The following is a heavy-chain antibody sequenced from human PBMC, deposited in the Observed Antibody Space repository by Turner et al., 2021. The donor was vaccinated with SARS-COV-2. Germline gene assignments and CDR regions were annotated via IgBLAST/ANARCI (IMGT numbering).Heavy chain of an antibody. CDR3: ARGLGSKTTVVTPFGY. CDR1: RFSSNSYS. Sequence: EVQLVESGGDVVKPGGSLRLSCAASRFSSNSYSMNWVRQAPGKGLEWVSFISSSSSYIYYADSVKGRFTISRDNAKNSLYLQMNSLRAEDTAVYYCARGLGSKTTVVTPFGYWGQGTLVTVSS. D-gene: IGHD4-17*01. V-gene: IGHV3-21*01. CDR2: ISSSSSYI. J-gene: IGHJ4*02.